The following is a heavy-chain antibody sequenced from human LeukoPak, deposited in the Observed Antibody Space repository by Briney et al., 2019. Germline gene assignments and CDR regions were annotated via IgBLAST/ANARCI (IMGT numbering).Heavy chain of an antibody. CDR1: GGSISSYY. CDR2: IYTSGST. CDR3: ARDGYHSEALRRFDP. D-gene: IGHD6-25*01. J-gene: IGHJ5*02. Sequence: SETLSLTCTVSGGSISSYYWSWIRQPAGKGLEWIGRIYTSGSTNYNPSLKSRVTMSVDTSKNQFSLKLSSVTAADTAVYYCARDGYHSEALRRFDPWGQGTLVTVSS. V-gene: IGHV4-4*07.